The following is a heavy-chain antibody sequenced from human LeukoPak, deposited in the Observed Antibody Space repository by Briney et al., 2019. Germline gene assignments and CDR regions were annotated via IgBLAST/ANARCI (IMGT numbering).Heavy chain of an antibody. Sequence: ASVKVSCKASGYTFTSYDINWVRQAPGQGLEWMGIINPSGGSTSYAQKFQGRVTMTRDTSTSTVYMELSSLRSEDTAVYYCARAIIYGSGRPPYYYYGRDVGGKGTTATVS. V-gene: IGHV1-46*01. CDR1: GYTFTSYD. D-gene: IGHD3-10*01. CDR3: ARAIIYGSGRPPYYYYGRDV. J-gene: IGHJ6*04. CDR2: INPSGGST.